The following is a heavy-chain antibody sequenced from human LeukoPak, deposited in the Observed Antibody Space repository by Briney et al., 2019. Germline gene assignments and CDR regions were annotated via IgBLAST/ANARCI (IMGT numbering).Heavy chain of an antibody. CDR2: INEDVTEK. CDR3: ARDVGYCSSNSCSDYFQH. D-gene: IGHD2-2*01. Sequence: GGSLRLSCAAAGFTFSTNWRSWVRPAPGKGWKWVANINEDVTEKHQVGSVKGTFTISKYTAKTSLYLQMNSLRAPDTTVYYCARDVGYCSSNSCSDYFQHWGQGTLVTVSS. V-gene: IGHV3-7*04. J-gene: IGHJ1*01. CDR1: GFTFSTNW.